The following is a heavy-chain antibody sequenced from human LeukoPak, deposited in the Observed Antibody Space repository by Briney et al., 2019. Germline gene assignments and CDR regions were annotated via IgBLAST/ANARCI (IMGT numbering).Heavy chain of an antibody. CDR2: ISYDGSNK. Sequence: GGSLRLSCAASGFTFSSYAMHWVRQAPGKGLEWVAVISYDGSNKYYADSVKGRFTISRDNSKNTLYLQMNSLRAEDTAVYYCAKDLRIAAAGTGTGYYYYGMDVWGQGTTVTVSS. CDR3: AKDLRIAAAGTGTGYYYYGMDV. D-gene: IGHD6-13*01. CDR1: GFTFSSYA. J-gene: IGHJ6*02. V-gene: IGHV3-30-3*01.